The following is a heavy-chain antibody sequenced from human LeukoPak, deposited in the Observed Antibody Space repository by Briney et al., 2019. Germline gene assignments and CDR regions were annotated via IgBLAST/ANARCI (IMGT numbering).Heavy chain of an antibody. V-gene: IGHV3-7*01. CDR3: ARDYSGGDCYAFDI. CDR2: IKQDGSEK. CDR1: GFTFSSSW. D-gene: IGHD2-21*01. J-gene: IGHJ3*02. Sequence: GGSLRLSCAASGFTFSSSWMSWVRQAPGKGLEWVANIKQDGSEKYYVDSVKGRFTTSRDNAKNSLYLQMNSLRAEDTAVYYCARDYSGGDCYAFDIWGQGTMVTVSS.